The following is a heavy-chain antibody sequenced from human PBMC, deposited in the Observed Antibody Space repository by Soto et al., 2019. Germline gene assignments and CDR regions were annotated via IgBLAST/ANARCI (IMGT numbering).Heavy chain of an antibody. CDR2: ISGYNGDT. CDR1: GYTFTSYG. J-gene: IGHJ4*02. Sequence: QVQLVQSGAEVKKPGASVKVSCKASGYTFTSYGMSWVRQAPGQGLEWMGWISGYNGDTNYAQKLQGIVTMTTDTSTRTADMELRGLRSDDTAVYYCARAPQTVAGAGIWYWGQGTLVTVSS. D-gene: IGHD6-13*01. CDR3: ARAPQTVAGAGIWY. V-gene: IGHV1-18*04.